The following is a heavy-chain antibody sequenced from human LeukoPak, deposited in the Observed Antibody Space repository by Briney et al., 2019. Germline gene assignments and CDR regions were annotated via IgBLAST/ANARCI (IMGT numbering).Heavy chain of an antibody. D-gene: IGHD6-13*01. J-gene: IGHJ4*02. CDR2: ISGSGGST. CDR3: TTDIAAALFDY. V-gene: IGHV3-23*01. Sequence: GGSLRLSCAASGFTFNIYAMTWVRQAPGKGLEWVSGISGSGGSTYYADSVKGRCTISRDNSKNTVYLQMNSLRAEDTAVYYCTTDIAAALFDYWGQGTLVTVSS. CDR1: GFTFNIYA.